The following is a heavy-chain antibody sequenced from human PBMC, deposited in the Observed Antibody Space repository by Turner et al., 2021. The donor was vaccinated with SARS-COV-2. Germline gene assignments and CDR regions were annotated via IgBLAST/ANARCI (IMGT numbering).Heavy chain of an antibody. D-gene: IGHD3-22*01. CDR1: GGSLSSSRYS. Sequence: QLQLQESGPGLCKPPETLSLTCTVSGGSLSSSRYSWGWIRQPPGKGLEWIGSIYYSGSTYYNPSIKIRVTISVDTSKNQFSLKLSSVTAADTAVYYCAGEEVVFRASHTLYYYGMDVWGQGTTVTVSS. J-gene: IGHJ6*02. CDR2: IYYSGST. V-gene: IGHV4-39*01. CDR3: AGEEVVFRASHTLYYYGMDV.